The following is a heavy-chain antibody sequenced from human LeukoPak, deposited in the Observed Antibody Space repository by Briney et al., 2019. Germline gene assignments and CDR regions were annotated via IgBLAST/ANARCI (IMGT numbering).Heavy chain of an antibody. CDR1: GFTFSNAW. J-gene: IGHJ4*02. D-gene: IGHD3-3*01. CDR2: IKSKTDGGTT. V-gene: IGHV3-15*01. CDR3: TTDPPRYDFWSGYSLDY. Sequence: PGGSLRLSCAASGFTFSNAWMSWVRQAPGKGLEWVGRIKSKTDGGTTDYAAPVKGRFTISRDDSKNTLYLQMNSLKTEDTAVYYCTTDPPRYDFWSGYSLDYWGQGTLVTVSS.